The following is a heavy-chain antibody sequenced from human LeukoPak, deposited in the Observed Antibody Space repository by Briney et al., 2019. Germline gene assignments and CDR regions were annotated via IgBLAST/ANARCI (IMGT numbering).Heavy chain of an antibody. CDR3: AREVIGDAPDAFDI. D-gene: IGHD3-10*01. J-gene: IGHJ3*02. V-gene: IGHV3-23*01. CDR2: ISGSGGST. Sequence: GGSLRVSWAASGFTFSSYAMSWVRQAPGKGLEWVSAISGSGGSTYYADSVKGRFTISRDNAKNSLYLQMNSLRAEDTALYHCAREVIGDAPDAFDIWGQGTMVTVSS. CDR1: GFTFSSYA.